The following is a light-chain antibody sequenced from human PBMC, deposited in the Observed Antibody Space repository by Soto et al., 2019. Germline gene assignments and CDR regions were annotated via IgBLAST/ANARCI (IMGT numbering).Light chain of an antibody. J-gene: IGLJ3*02. CDR2: QDI. Sequence: SYELTQPPSVSVSPGQTASITCSGHKLSNKYACWYQQRSGQSPILVIYQDIRRPSGIPERFSGSNSGNTATLTIAGTKAVSEADYYCQAWDGSSVVFAGGTQLTVL. CDR1: KLSNKY. V-gene: IGLV3-1*01. CDR3: QAWDGSSVV.